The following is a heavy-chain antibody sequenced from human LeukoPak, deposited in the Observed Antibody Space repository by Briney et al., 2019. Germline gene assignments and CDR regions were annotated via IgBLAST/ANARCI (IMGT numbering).Heavy chain of an antibody. Sequence: GGSLRLSCAASGFTFSSYAMSWGRQAPGKGLEWGSAICGIGGSTYYADSAKGRFTISRDNSKNTLYLQMYSLRAEETAVYYCAKDEGRDYDILTGYYYYYGMDVWGKGTTVTVSS. V-gene: IGHV3-23*01. CDR3: AKDEGRDYDILTGYYYYYGMDV. J-gene: IGHJ6*04. CDR2: ICGIGGST. D-gene: IGHD3-9*01. CDR1: GFTFSSYA.